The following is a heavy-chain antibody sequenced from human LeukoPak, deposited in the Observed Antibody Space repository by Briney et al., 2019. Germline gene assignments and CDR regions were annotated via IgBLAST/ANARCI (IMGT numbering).Heavy chain of an antibody. D-gene: IGHD1-26*01. CDR1: GGSISSYY. J-gene: IGHJ4*02. CDR2: IYYSGST. CDR3: ARHEVGATTGFFDY. Sequence: SETLSLTCTVSGGSISSYYWSWIRQPPGKGLEWIGYIYYSGSTNYNPSLKSRVTIPVDTSKNQFSLKLSSVTAADTAVYYCARHEVGATTGFFDYWGQGTLVTVSS. V-gene: IGHV4-59*08.